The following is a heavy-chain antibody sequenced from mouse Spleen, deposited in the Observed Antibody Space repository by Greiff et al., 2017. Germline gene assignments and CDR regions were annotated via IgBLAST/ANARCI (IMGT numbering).Heavy chain of an antibody. Sequence: ESGPGLVKPSQSLYLTCSVTGYSITSGYYWNWIRQFPGNKLEWMGYISYDGSNNYNPSLKNRISITRDTSKNQFFLKLNSVTTEDTATYYCARDDYWFAYWGQGTLVTVSA. CDR3: ARDDYWFAY. D-gene: IGHD2-4*01. J-gene: IGHJ3*01. CDR2: ISYDGSN. V-gene: IGHV3-6*01. CDR1: GYSITSGYY.